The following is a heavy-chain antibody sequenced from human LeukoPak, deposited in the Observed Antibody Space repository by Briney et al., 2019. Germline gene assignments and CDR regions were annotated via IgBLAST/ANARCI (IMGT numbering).Heavy chain of an antibody. Sequence: GGSLRLSCSASGFSFSSYTMHWVRQAPGKGLEYVSGISSNGVNTYYPDSVKGRFTISRDNSKNTLYLQMSSLRPEDTAVYSCVKGDVYTSSGLDYWGQRTLVSVSS. J-gene: IGHJ4*02. D-gene: IGHD3-16*01. CDR3: VKGDVYTSSGLDY. CDR2: ISSNGVNT. V-gene: IGHV3-64D*06. CDR1: GFSFSSYT.